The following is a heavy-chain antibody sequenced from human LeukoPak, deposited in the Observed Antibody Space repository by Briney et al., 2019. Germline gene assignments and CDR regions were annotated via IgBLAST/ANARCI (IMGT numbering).Heavy chain of an antibody. D-gene: IGHD1-26*01. J-gene: IGHJ3*02. CDR2: ISYGGSSQ. CDR1: GFTFSSYA. Sequence: GGSLRLSCAASGFTFSSYAMHWVRQAPGKGLEWVSGISYGGSSQYYADSVKGRFTISRDNSKNTLYLQMNTLRAEDTAVYYCASSGSYVTDTFDIWGPGTTVTVSS. CDR3: ASSGSYVTDTFDI. V-gene: IGHV3-30-3*01.